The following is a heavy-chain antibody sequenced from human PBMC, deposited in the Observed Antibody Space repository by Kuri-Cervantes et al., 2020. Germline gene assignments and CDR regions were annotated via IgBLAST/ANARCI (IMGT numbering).Heavy chain of an antibody. D-gene: IGHD1-26*01. CDR2: ISYSGDT. Sequence: SETLSLTCTVSGGSVRSNNYYWDWIRQPPGKGLEWIGEISYSGDTKYNPSLDSRVTISADTSKNQFSLKLTSVTAADTAVYYCARGQGGHFDYWGQGTLVTVSS. V-gene: IGHV4-61*05. J-gene: IGHJ4*02. CDR3: ARGQGGHFDY. CDR1: GGSVRSNNYY.